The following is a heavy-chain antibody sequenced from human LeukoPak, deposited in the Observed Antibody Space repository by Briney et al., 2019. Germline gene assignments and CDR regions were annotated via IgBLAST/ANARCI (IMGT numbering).Heavy chain of an antibody. J-gene: IGHJ6*03. CDR2: MNPNSGNT. CDR3: ARAAYGHYYYYYYMDV. V-gene: IGHV1-8*03. D-gene: IGHD3-16*01. Sequence: ASVKVSCKASGYTFTSYDINWVRQATGQGLEWMGWMNPNSGNTGYAQKFQGRVTITRNTSISTAYMELSSLRSEDTAVYYCARAAYGHYYYYYYMDVWGKGTTVTVSS. CDR1: GYTFTSYD.